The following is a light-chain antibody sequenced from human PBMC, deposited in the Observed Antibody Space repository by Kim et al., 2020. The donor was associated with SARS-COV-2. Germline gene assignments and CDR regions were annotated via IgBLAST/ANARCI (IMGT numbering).Light chain of an antibody. CDR3: SSYTSSSTVV. J-gene: IGLJ2*01. CDR1: GRYVGGYDY. Sequence: TISSTGTGRYVGGYDYVSWYQRHPGKAPILMIYDVSNRPSGVSNHFSGSKSGNPASLTISALQAEDEADYYCSSYTSSSTVVFGGGTQLIVL. CDR2: DVS. V-gene: IGLV2-14*03.